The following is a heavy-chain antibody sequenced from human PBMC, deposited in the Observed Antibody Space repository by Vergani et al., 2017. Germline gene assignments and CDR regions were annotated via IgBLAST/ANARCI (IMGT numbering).Heavy chain of an antibody. J-gene: IGHJ4*02. D-gene: IGHD5-24*01. Sequence: QIHLVQSAGEMKNPGASVKVSCKASGYVFTAFGISWVRQAPGQGLEWMGWIDTNNGRPTYAQGFTGRFVFSVEKSVSTAYLGITSLRADDTAVYFCVRDFRRNDNVFHHWGQGTLITVSS. CDR3: VRDFRRNDNVFHH. V-gene: IGHV7-4-1*02. CDR1: GYVFTAFG. CDR2: IDTNNGRP.